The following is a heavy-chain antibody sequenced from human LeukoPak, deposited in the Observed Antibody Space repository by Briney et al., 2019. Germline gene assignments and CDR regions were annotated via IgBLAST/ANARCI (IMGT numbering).Heavy chain of an antibody. V-gene: IGHV3-21*01. D-gene: IGHD3-22*01. J-gene: IGHJ4*02. CDR3: ARGPPYYDSSGYYIDY. Sequence: GGSLRLSCAASGFTFSSYAMHWVRQAPGKGLEWVSSISSSSSYIYYADSVKGRFTISRDNAKNSLYLQMNSLRAEDTAVYYCARGPPYYDSSGYYIDYWGQGTLVTVSS. CDR2: ISSSSSYI. CDR1: GFTFSSYA.